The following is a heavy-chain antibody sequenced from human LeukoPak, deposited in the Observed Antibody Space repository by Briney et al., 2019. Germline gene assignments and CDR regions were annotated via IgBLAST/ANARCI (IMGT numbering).Heavy chain of an antibody. D-gene: IGHD3-16*02. CDR3: AREGYTYDYVWGSYRQQAWFDP. Sequence: PSETLSLTCAVYGGSFSGYYWSWIRQPPGKGLEWIGEINHSGSTNYNPSLKSRVTISVDTSKNQFSLKLSSVTAADTAVYYCAREGYTYDYVWGSYRQQAWFDPWGQGTLVTVSS. CDR1: GGSFSGYY. CDR2: INHSGST. J-gene: IGHJ5*02. V-gene: IGHV4-34*01.